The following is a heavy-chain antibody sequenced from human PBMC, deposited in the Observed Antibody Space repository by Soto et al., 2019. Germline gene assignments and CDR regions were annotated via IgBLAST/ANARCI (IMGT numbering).Heavy chain of an antibody. V-gene: IGHV1-18*04. Sequence: ASVKVSCKASGYTFSNNAFSWVRQAPGQGLEWMGWISAYNGNTNYAQKLQGRVTMTTDTSTSTAYMELRSLRSDDTAVYYCARGTSRAAAGAYWGQGPLVTV. D-gene: IGHD6-13*01. CDR3: ARGTSRAAAGAY. J-gene: IGHJ4*02. CDR1: GYTFSNNA. CDR2: ISAYNGNT.